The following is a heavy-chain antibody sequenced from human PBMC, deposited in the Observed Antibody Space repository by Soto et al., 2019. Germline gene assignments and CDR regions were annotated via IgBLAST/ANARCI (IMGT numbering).Heavy chain of an antibody. D-gene: IGHD3-3*01. V-gene: IGHV1-18*04. CDR3: ARDRGYDFWSGYPLDAFDI. Sequence: ASVKVSCKASGYTFTSYGISWVRQAPGQGLEWMGWISAYNGNTNYAQKPQGRVTMTTDTSTSTAYMELRSLRSDDTAVYYCARDRGYDFWSGYPLDAFDIWGQGTMVTVSS. CDR2: ISAYNGNT. J-gene: IGHJ3*02. CDR1: GYTFTSYG.